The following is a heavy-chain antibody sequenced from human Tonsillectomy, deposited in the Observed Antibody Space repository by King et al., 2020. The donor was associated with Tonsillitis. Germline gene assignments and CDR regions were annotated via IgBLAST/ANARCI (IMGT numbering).Heavy chain of an antibody. CDR3: ARDFYDSSGYYYLDY. J-gene: IGHJ4*02. CDR2: IIPILGIA. D-gene: IGHD3-22*01. Sequence: QLVQSGAEVKKPGSSVKVSCKASGGTFSSYAISWVRQAPGQGLEWMGRIIPILGIANYAQKFQGRVTITADKSTSTAYMELSSLRSEDTAVYYCARDFYDSSGYYYLDYWGQGTLVTVSS. CDR1: GGTFSSYA. V-gene: IGHV1-69*04.